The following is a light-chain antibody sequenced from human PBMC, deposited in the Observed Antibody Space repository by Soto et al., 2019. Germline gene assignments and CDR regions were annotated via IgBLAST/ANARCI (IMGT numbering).Light chain of an antibody. J-gene: IGKJ5*01. CDR2: DTS. V-gene: IGKV3-11*01. Sequence: EIVLTHSSVTLSFSPVERATLSCRASQSVSSSLAWYQQKPGQSPRLLIYDTSNRATGIPARFSGSGSGTDFTLTISSLEPEDFAVYYCQQRTNWRITFGQGTDWRL. CDR1: QSVSSS. CDR3: QQRTNWRIT.